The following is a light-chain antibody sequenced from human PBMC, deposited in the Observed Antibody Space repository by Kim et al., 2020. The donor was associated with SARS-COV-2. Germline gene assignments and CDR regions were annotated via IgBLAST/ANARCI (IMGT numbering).Light chain of an antibody. CDR3: QQRRTWPLT. V-gene: IGKV3-11*01. CDR1: QSIGNW. CDR2: EAS. J-gene: IGKJ4*01. Sequence: LSREEMATLACRASQSIGNWLAWYQQKSGQAPRLLIYEASNRATGIPARFSGSGSGTDFTLSISSLEPEDFAVYYCQQRRTWPLTFGGGTKVDIK.